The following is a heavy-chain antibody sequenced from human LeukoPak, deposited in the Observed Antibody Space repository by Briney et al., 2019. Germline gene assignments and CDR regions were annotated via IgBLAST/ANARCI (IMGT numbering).Heavy chain of an antibody. CDR2: FYSGGSL. D-gene: IGHD3-16*01. V-gene: IGHV3-66*01. J-gene: IGHJ4*02. Sequence: GGSLRLSCAASGFTVSTNYMSWVRQAPRQGLDWVSIFYSGGSLYYPDSVRGRFTISRDDSKNTVSLQMNSLRAEDTAVYYCARLGPPPKFYFDYWGQGTLVTVSS. CDR3: ARLGPPPKFYFDY. CDR1: GFTVSTNY.